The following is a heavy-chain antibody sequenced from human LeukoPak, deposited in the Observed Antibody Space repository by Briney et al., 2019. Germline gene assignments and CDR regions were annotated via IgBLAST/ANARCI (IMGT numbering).Heavy chain of an antibody. CDR2: INPNSGDT. CDR3: ARIRSLKYQLLSFDY. J-gene: IGHJ4*02. D-gene: IGHD2-2*01. Sequence: GASVKVSCKASGYTFTGYYMHWVRQAPGQGLEWMGWINPNSGDTNYAQKFQGRVTMTRDTSISTAYMELSRLRSDDTAVYYCARIRSLKYQLLSFDYWGQGTLVTVSS. V-gene: IGHV1-2*02. CDR1: GYTFTGYY.